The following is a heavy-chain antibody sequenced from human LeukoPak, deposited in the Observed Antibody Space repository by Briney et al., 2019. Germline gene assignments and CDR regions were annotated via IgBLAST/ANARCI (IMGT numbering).Heavy chain of an antibody. CDR1: GGSISSYY. CDR2: IYTSGST. CDR3: ARDPPTSPIFGVAGDAFDI. D-gene: IGHD3-3*01. J-gene: IGHJ3*02. Sequence: SETLSLTCTVSGGSISSYYWSWIRQPAGKGLEWIGRIYTSGSTNYNPSLKSRVTMSVDTSKNQFSLKLSSVTAADTAVYYCARDPPTSPIFGVAGDAFDIWGQGTMVTVSS. V-gene: IGHV4-4*07.